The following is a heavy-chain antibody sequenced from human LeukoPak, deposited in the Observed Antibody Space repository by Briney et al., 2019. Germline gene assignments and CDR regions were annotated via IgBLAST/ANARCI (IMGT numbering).Heavy chain of an antibody. Sequence: SGGSLRLSCTASGFTFGDYAMSWFRQAPGKGLEWVGFIRSKAYGGTTEYAASVKGIFTISRDDSKSIAYLQMNSLKTEDTAVYYCTREGHDILTGYYMTIDYWGQGTLVTVSS. V-gene: IGHV3-49*03. CDR3: TREGHDILTGYYMTIDY. CDR2: IRSKAYGGTT. D-gene: IGHD3-9*01. J-gene: IGHJ4*02. CDR1: GFTFGDYA.